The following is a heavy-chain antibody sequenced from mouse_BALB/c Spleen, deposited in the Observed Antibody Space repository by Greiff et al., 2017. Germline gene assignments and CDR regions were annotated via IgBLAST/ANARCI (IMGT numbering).Heavy chain of an antibody. J-gene: IGHJ2*01. V-gene: IGHV1-9*01. CDR2: ILPGSGST. CDR1: GYSFSSYW. CDR3: ARRGASNGY. Sequence: QVQLKQSGAELMTPGASVTISCKATGYSFSSYWIEWVKQRPGHGLEWIGEILPGSGSTNYNEKFKGKATFTADTSSNTAYMQLRSLTSEDSAVYYCARRGASNGYWGQGTTLTVSS.